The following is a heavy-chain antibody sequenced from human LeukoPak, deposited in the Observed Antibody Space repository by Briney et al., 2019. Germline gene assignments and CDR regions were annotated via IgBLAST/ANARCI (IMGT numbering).Heavy chain of an antibody. CDR3: ARRAEWELNPYYFDY. Sequence: KLGESLKISCKGSGYSFTSYWIGWVRQMPGKGLEWMGIIYPGDSDTRYSPSFQGQVTISADKSISTAYLQWSSLKASDTAMYYCARRAEWELNPYYFDYWGQGTLVTVSS. CDR2: IYPGDSDT. V-gene: IGHV5-51*01. D-gene: IGHD1-26*01. CDR1: GYSFTSYW. J-gene: IGHJ4*02.